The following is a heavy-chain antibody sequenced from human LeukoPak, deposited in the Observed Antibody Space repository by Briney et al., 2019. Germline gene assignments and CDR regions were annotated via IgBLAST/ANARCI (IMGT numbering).Heavy chain of an antibody. J-gene: IGHJ4*02. V-gene: IGHV4-34*01. CDR3: ASPSGMWGVSGTKQAGITGTTYDY. Sequence: SETLSLTCAVYGGSFSGYYWSWIRQPPGKGLEWIGEINHSGSTNYNPSLKSRVTISVDTSKNQFSLKLSSVTAADTAVYYCASPSGMWGVSGTKQAGITGTTYDYWGQGTLVTVSS. CDR2: INHSGST. D-gene: IGHD1-7*01. CDR1: GGSFSGYY.